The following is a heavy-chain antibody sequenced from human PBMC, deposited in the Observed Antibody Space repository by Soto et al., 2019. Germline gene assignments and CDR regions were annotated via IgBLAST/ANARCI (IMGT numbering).Heavy chain of an antibody. CDR1: GGSIGSRDYY. CDR3: ARDKGGAALKVSGMDV. J-gene: IGHJ6*02. Sequence: QVQMRQSGPGLVKPSQTMSLKCSVPGGSIGSRDYYWSWIRQHPEKGLEWIGSIYYNGNTDYNPSLRGRPTISLDSSMNEFSLKLTSVTAADTAVYYWARDKGGAALKVSGMDVWGQGTTVTVS. V-gene: IGHV4-31*02. CDR2: IYYNGNT. D-gene: IGHD2-8*01.